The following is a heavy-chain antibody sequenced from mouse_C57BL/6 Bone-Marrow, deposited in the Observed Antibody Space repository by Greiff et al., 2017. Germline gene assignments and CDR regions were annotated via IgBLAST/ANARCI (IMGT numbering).Heavy chain of an antibody. Sequence: QVQLQQSGTELVKPGASVKLSCKASGYTFTSSWMHWVKQRPGQGLEWIGNINPSNGGTNYNEKFKGKATLTVDKSSSTAYMQLSSLTSEDSAVYYCATYCYYSLFAYWGQGTLVTVSA. D-gene: IGHD2-12*01. J-gene: IGHJ3*01. CDR2: INPSNGGT. CDR3: ATYCYYSLFAY. CDR1: GYTFTSSW. V-gene: IGHV1-53*01.